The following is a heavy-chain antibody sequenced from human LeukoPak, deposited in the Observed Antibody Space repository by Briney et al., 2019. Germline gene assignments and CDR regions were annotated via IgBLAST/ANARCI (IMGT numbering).Heavy chain of an antibody. CDR2: IYYSGST. J-gene: IGHJ4*02. CDR1: GGSLSSPNYY. V-gene: IGHV4-39*01. D-gene: IGHD1-26*01. Sequence: SETLSLTCTVSGGSLSSPNYYWAWIRQPPGKGLEWIGNIYYSGSTYYNPSLKSRVTISVDTSKNQFSLKLSSVSAADTAVYYCARKKGKKWEVLSLRAMYYFDYWGQGTLVTVSS. CDR3: ARKKGKKWEVLSLRAMYYFDY.